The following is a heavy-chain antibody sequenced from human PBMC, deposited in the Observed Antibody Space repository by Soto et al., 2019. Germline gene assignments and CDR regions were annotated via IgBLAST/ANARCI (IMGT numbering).Heavy chain of an antibody. D-gene: IGHD4-17*01. Sequence: QVQLVQSGAEVKKPGSSVKVSCKASGGTFSSYAISWVRQAPGQGLEWMGGIIPIFGTANYAQKFQGRVTITADESTSTAYMELSSLRSEDTAVYYCARSTEPLYGDYVKYAFDIWGQGTMVTVSS. CDR1: GGTFSSYA. CDR2: IIPIFGTA. CDR3: ARSTEPLYGDYVKYAFDI. V-gene: IGHV1-69*01. J-gene: IGHJ3*02.